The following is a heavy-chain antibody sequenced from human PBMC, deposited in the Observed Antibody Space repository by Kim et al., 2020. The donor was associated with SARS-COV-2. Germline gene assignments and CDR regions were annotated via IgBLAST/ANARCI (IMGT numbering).Heavy chain of an antibody. CDR3: TTDLYDYGDYMFGNYYYGMDV. CDR1: GFTFTNAW. Sequence: GGSLRLSCAASGFTFTNAWMSWVRQAPGNGLEWVGRIKSKTDGGTTDYAAPVKGRFTISRDESKHTLYLQMNSLTTEDTAVYYCTTDLYDYGDYMFGNYYYGMDVWGPGTTVTVSS. J-gene: IGHJ6*02. V-gene: IGHV3-15*01. D-gene: IGHD4-17*01. CDR2: IKSKTDGGTT.